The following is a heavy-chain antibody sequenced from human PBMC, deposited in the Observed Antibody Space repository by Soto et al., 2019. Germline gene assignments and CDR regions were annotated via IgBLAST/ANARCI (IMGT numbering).Heavy chain of an antibody. Sequence: QVQLVQSGAEVKKPGSSVKVSCKASGGTFSSYAISWVRQAPGHALEWMGGIIPIYGTANYAQKFQGRFTITADKSTGTAYLARSSLRSEATAAYYCARVGDGYNYYFDYCGQGTLVTFAS. CDR3: ARVGDGYNYYFDY. D-gene: IGHD5-12*01. J-gene: IGHJ4*02. V-gene: IGHV1-69*14. CDR1: GGTFSSYA. CDR2: IIPIYGTA.